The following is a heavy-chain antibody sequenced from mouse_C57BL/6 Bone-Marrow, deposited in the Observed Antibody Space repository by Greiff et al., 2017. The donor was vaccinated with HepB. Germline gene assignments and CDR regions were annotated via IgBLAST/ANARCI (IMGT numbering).Heavy chain of an antibody. J-gene: IGHJ4*01. CDR2: IYPGSGNT. Sequence: QVQLKQSGAELVRPGASVKLSCKASGYTFTDYYINWVKQRPGQGLEWIARIYPGSGNTYYNEKFKGKATLTAEKSSSTAYMQLSSLTSEDSAVYCCARAKDYDYDDAMDYWGQGTSVTVSS. V-gene: IGHV1-76*01. D-gene: IGHD2-4*01. CDR1: GYTFTDYY. CDR3: ARAKDYDYDDAMDY.